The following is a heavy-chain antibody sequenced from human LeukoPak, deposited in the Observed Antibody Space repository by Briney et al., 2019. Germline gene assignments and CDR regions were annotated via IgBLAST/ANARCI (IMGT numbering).Heavy chain of an antibody. J-gene: IGHJ3*02. CDR2: INHSGST. CDR3: ARTTVTTDDAFDI. D-gene: IGHD4-11*01. Sequence: SETLSLTCAVSGGVFSAYYWSWVRQPPGKGLEWIGEINHSGSTNYYPSLKSRVTISVDTSKNQFSLKLSSVTAADTAVYYCARTTVTTDDAFDIWGQGTMVTV. V-gene: IGHV4-34*01. CDR1: GGVFSAYY.